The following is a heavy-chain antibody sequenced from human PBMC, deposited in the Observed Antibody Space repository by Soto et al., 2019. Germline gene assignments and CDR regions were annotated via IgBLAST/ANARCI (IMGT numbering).Heavy chain of an antibody. CDR1: VFTLTSYA. D-gene: IGHD2-2*01. CDR3: AKDSGYQLPDNYFYYGLDV. V-gene: IGHV3-30*18. J-gene: IGHJ6*02. CDR2: ISYDEIDK. Sequence: GGSLRLSCAASVFTLTSYAIHCVRPPPGKGLEWVAAISYDEIDKKYASSVKGRFTVSRDNVKNTLSLQMNSLRPEDTAVYYCAKDSGYQLPDNYFYYGLDVWGQGTTVTVSS.